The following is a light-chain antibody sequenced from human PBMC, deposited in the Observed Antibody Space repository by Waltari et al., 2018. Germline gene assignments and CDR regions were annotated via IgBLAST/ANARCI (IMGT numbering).Light chain of an antibody. CDR2: GAS. V-gene: IGKV3-20*01. J-gene: IGKJ2*01. CDR3: QQYGSSIMYT. Sequence: VLTQSPGTQSLSPGERATLSCRASQSLTKKYLAWYQQKPGQAPRPLIYGASSRAAGIPDRFSGSGSGTDFTLTISRLEPEDFAVYYCQQYGSSIMYTFGQGTKLEIK. CDR1: QSLTKKY.